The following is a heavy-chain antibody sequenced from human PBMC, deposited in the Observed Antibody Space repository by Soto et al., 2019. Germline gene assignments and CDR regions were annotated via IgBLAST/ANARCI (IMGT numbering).Heavy chain of an antibody. J-gene: IGHJ4*02. D-gene: IGHD3-22*01. CDR1: GFTFSKYA. Sequence: PGGALRLSCAASGFTFSKYAMAWVRQAPGKGLEWVSTITYSGGSRDYADSVKGRFTISRDNSKNTLYLQMNSLRAEDTAVYYCTKKGYYDTSGYPIRYFDYWGQGTLVTVSS. V-gene: IGHV3-23*01. CDR2: ITYSGGSR. CDR3: TKKGYYDTSGYPIRYFDY.